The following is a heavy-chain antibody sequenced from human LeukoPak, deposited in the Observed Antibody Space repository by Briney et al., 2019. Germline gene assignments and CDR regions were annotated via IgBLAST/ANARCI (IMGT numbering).Heavy chain of an antibody. CDR1: GCTFSSYA. D-gene: IGHD2-15*01. Sequence: PGGSLRLSCAASGCTFSSYAMSWVRQAPGKGLEWVSAISGSGGSTYYADSVKGRFTISRDNSKNTLYLQMNSLRAEDTAVYYGAKVGLVVVAANRGEDAFDIWGQGTMVTVSS. J-gene: IGHJ3*02. CDR2: ISGSGGST. V-gene: IGHV3-23*01. CDR3: AKVGLVVVAANRGEDAFDI.